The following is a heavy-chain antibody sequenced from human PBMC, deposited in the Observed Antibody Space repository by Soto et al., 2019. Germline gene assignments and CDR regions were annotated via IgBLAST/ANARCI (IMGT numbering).Heavy chain of an antibody. CDR1: GGSISSYY. D-gene: IGHD3-22*01. J-gene: IGHJ4*02. V-gene: IGHV4-59*01. CDR3: ASSANYYDSSALDY. CDR2: IYYSGST. Sequence: SETLSLTCTVSGGSISSYYLSWIRQPPGKGLEWIGYIYYSGSTNYNPSLKSRVTISVDTSKNQFSLKLSSVTAADTAVYYCASSANYYDSSALDYWGQGTLVTVSS.